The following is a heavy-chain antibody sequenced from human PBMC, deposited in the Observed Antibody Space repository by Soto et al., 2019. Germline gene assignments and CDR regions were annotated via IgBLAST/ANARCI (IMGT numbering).Heavy chain of an antibody. Sequence: ASVKVSCKASGYTFTSYYMHWVRQAPGQGLEWMGIINPSGGSTNYAQRFQGRVTMTRDTSTSTGYMELSSLRSGDTAVYYCARDREYYDFWRGGSPAYYYYGMDVWGQGTTVTVSS. CDR3: ARDREYYDFWRGGSPAYYYYGMDV. CDR2: INPSGGST. V-gene: IGHV1-46*01. CDR1: GYTFTSYY. J-gene: IGHJ6*02. D-gene: IGHD3-3*01.